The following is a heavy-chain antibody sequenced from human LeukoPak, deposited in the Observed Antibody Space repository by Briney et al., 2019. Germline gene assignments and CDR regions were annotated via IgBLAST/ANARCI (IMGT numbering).Heavy chain of an antibody. CDR1: GYTFTSYD. J-gene: IGHJ5*02. CDR3: ARGRSGSILVRGGIIWGKNNWFGS. Sequence: GASVKVSCKSTGYTFTSYDFNWVRQATGQGIEWMGWMNPNSGNTGYAQKFQGRVTITRITYMTTDHMERSILRSEDTAVYYCARGRSGSILVRGGIIWGKNNWFGSWGGGRLV. D-gene: IGHD3-10*01. CDR2: MNPNSGNT. V-gene: IGHV1-8*01.